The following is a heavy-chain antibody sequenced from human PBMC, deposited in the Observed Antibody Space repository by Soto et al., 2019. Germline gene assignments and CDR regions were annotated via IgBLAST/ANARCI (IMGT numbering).Heavy chain of an antibody. CDR3: ARIEMASIK. CDR1: GASIRSGVYY. CDR2: IYYTGST. J-gene: IGHJ4*02. V-gene: IGHV4-31*03. Sequence: PSETLSLTCSVSGASIRSGVYYWSWLRQSPGKGLEWIGHIYYTGSTFYSPSLKSRLTISLDTSKNQFSLDLRSVTAADTAMYCCARIEMASIKWGRGTLVTVSS.